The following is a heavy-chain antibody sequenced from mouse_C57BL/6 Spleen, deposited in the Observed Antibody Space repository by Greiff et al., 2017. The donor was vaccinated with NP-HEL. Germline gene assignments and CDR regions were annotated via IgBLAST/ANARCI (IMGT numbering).Heavy chain of an antibody. J-gene: IGHJ3*01. CDR2: IYPSDSET. D-gene: IGHD4-1*01. CDR1: GYTFTSYW. CDR3: ARQDWDAWFAY. V-gene: IGHV1-61*01. Sequence: QVQLQQPGAELVRPGSSVKLSCKASGYTFTSYWMDWVKQRPGQGLEWIGNIYPSDSETHYNQKFKDKATLTVDKSSSTAYMQLSSLTSEDSAVYYCARQDWDAWFAYWGQGTLVTVSA.